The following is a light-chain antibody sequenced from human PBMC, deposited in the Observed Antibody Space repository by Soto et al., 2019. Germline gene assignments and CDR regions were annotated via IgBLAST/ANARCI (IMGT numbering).Light chain of an antibody. CDR2: AAF. CDR3: QQSYSTPLT. V-gene: IGKV1-39*01. Sequence: DIQMTQSPSSLSASVGDRVTITCRASQSISSYLNWYQQKPGKAPKLLIYAAFSLQSGVPSRCSGSGSGTDFSLTFCMLQSDDVETYYCQQSYSTPLTFGGGSIVEI. J-gene: IGKJ4*01. CDR1: QSISSY.